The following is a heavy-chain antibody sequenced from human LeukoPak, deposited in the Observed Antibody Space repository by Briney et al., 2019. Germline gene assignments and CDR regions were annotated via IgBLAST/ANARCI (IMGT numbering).Heavy chain of an antibody. CDR1: GVTFSSYA. V-gene: IGHV3-23*01. D-gene: IGHD3-3*01. CDR2: ISGGGGST. CDR3: ARPRYDFWSGSSYYYYGMDV. Sequence: GGSLRLSCVVSGVTFSSYAMSWVRQAPGKGLEWLSAISGGGGSTYYADSVKGRFTISRDNSKNTLYLQMSSLRAEDTAVYYCARPRYDFWSGSSYYYYGMDVWGQGTTLTVSS. J-gene: IGHJ6*02.